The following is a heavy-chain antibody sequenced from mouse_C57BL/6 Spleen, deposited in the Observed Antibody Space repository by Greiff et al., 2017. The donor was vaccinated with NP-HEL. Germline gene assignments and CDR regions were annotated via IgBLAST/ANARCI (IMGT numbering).Heavy chain of an antibody. J-gene: IGHJ4*01. V-gene: IGHV3-6*01. CDR3: AREPGQGGYAMDY. CDR1: GYSITSGYY. D-gene: IGHD3-3*01. Sequence: EVQLQQSGPGLVKPSQSLSLTCSVTGYSITSGYYWNWIRQFPGNKLEWMGYISYDGSNNYNPSLKNRISITRDTSKNQFFLKLNSVTTEDTATYYCAREPGQGGYAMDYWGQGTSVTVSS. CDR2: ISYDGSN.